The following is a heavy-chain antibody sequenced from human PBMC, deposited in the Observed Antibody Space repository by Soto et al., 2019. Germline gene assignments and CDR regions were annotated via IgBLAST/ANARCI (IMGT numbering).Heavy chain of an antibody. CDR3: AREADCSGGSCHPGD. V-gene: IGHV3-7*01. Sequence: EVQLVESGGGLVQPGGSLRISCAASGFTFSSYWMSWVRQAPGKGLEWVANIKQDGSEKYYVDSVKGRFTISRDNAKNSLYLQMNSLRAEDTAVYYCAREADCSGGSCHPGDWGQGTLVTVSS. CDR1: GFTFSSYW. D-gene: IGHD2-15*01. J-gene: IGHJ4*02. CDR2: IKQDGSEK.